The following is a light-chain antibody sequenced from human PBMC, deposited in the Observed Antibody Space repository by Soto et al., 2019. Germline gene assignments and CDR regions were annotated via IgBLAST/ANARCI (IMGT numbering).Light chain of an antibody. V-gene: IGKV1-8*01. CDR3: QQYYSYPPLT. J-gene: IGKJ4*01. CDR1: QGISSY. CDR2: AAS. Sequence: AIRMTQSPSSFSASTGDRVTINCRASQGISSYLAWYQQKPGKAPKLLIYAASTLQSGVPSRFSGSGSGTDFTLTISCPQSEDFATYYCQQYYSYPPLTFGGGTRWIS.